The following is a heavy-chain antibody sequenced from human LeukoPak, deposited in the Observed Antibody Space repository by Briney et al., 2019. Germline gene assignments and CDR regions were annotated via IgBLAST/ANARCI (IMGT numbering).Heavy chain of an antibody. D-gene: IGHD4-17*01. CDR1: GFTFSTYS. V-gene: IGHV3-21*01. CDR2: ISSSGANI. J-gene: IGHJ6*02. CDR3: ARHGDGFYYGMDV. Sequence: GGSQRLSCAASGFTFSTYSMNWFRQAPGEGLEWVSSISSSGANIFYTDPVKGRFTISRDNAKNSLYLQMNSLRAEDTAVYYCARHGDGFYYGMDVWGQGTTVTVSS.